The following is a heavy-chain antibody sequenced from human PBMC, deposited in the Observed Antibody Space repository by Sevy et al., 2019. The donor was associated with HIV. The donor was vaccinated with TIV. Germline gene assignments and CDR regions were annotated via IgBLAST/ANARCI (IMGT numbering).Heavy chain of an antibody. CDR2: SSSSSNYI. CDR3: ARDGGRITMVQGVLAYYHGMDV. D-gene: IGHD3-10*01. CDR1: GFTFSIYS. V-gene: IGHV3-21*01. Sequence: GGSLRLSCAASGFTFSIYSMNWVRQAPGKGLEWVSSSSSSSNYIYYADSVKGRSTISRDNAKNSLYLQMNSLRAEDTAVYYCARDGGRITMVQGVLAYYHGMDVWGQGTTVTVSS. J-gene: IGHJ6*02.